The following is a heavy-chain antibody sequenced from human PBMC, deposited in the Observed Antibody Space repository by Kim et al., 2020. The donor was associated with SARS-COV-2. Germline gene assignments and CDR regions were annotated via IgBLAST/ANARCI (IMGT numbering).Heavy chain of an antibody. CDR1: GFTFSSYS. Sequence: GGSLRLSCAASGFTFSSYSMNWVRQAPGKGLEWVSYISSSSSTIYYADSVKGRFTISRDNAKNSLYLQMNSLRAEDTAVYYCARVTGWSGSGSYYNAGGMDVWGQGTTVTVSS. J-gene: IGHJ6*02. V-gene: IGHV3-48*04. CDR2: ISSSSSTI. CDR3: ARVTGWSGSGSYYNAGGMDV. D-gene: IGHD3-10*01.